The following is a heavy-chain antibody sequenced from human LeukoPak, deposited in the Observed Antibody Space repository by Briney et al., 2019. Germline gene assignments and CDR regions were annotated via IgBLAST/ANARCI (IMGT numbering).Heavy chain of an antibody. J-gene: IGHJ4*02. V-gene: IGHV3-74*01. CDR2: VNSDETST. CDR3: ARESYSNYGQDFDY. D-gene: IGHD4-11*01. CDR1: GFTFSSYW. Sequence: GGSLRLSCAASGFTFSSYWMLCVRQAPGKGLVWVSRVNSDETSTSYADSVRGRFTISRDNAKNTLYLQMNSLRAEDTAVYYCARESYSNYGQDFDYWGQGTLVTVSS.